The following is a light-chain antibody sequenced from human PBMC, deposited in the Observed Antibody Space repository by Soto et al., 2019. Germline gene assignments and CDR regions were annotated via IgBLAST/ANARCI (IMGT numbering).Light chain of an antibody. V-gene: IGKV3-20*01. Sequence: EIVLAQSPGNLSLSPGESATLSCRASQSVSSSFLAWYQQKAGQAPRLLIYGASRRATGIPDRFSGSGSGTDFTLTISRLEPEDFAVYYCQQYVSSPWAFGQGTKVDIK. CDR3: QQYVSSPWA. CDR1: QSVSSSF. J-gene: IGKJ1*01. CDR2: GAS.